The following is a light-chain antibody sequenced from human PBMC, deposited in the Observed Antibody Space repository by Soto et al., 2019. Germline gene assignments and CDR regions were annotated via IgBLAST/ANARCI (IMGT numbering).Light chain of an antibody. J-gene: IGKJ4*01. CDR3: QQSYSAPLT. V-gene: IGKV1-39*01. Sequence: DIQMTQSPSSLSASVGDRVTITCRASQSISNSANWYQQKAGKAPKLLIYAASSLESGVPSRFSGSGSGTDFTLTISSLQPEDFAIYYCQQSYSAPLTFGGGTKVEIK. CDR2: AAS. CDR1: QSISNS.